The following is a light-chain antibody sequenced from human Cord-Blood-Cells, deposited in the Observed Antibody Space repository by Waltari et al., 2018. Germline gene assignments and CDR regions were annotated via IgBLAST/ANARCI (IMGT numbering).Light chain of an antibody. CDR2: AAS. Sequence: TQSPSSLSASVGDRVTITCRASQSISSYLNWYQQKPGKAPKLLIYAASSLQSGVPSRFSGSGSGTDFTHTISSLQPEDFAIYYCQQSYSTPYSFGQGTKLEIK. CDR3: QQSYSTPYS. J-gene: IGKJ2*03. V-gene: IGKV1-39*01. CDR1: QSISSY.